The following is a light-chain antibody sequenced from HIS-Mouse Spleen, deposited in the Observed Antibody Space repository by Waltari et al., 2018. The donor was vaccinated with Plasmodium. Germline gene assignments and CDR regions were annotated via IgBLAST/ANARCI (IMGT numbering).Light chain of an antibody. CDR3: GTWDSSLSAGVV. CDR2: ANN. J-gene: IGLJ2*01. CDR1: SSNIGNNY. V-gene: IGLV1-51*01. Sequence: QSVLTQPPSVSAAPGQKVTISCSGSSSNIGNNYVSWYQQLPGTAPKLLIYANNKQPPGIPDRFAGAKSGTSATLGITGLQTGDEADYYCGTWDSSLSAGVVFGGGTKLTVL.